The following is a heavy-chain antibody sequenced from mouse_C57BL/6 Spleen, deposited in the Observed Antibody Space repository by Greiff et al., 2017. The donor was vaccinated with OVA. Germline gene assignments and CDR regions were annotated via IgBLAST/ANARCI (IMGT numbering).Heavy chain of an antibody. V-gene: IGHV1-64*01. D-gene: IGHD1-1*02. Sequence: VKLQQPGAELVKPGASVKLSCKASGYTFTSYWMHWVKQRPGQGLEWIGMIHPNSGSTNYNEKFKSKATLTVDKSSSTAYMQLSSLTSEDSAVYYCAREGGNYDAMDYWGQGTSVTVSS. CDR1: GYTFTSYW. CDR3: AREGGNYDAMDY. J-gene: IGHJ4*01. CDR2: IHPNSGST.